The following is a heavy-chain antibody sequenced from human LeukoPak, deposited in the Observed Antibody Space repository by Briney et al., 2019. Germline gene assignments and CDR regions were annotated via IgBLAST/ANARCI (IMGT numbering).Heavy chain of an antibody. J-gene: IGHJ4*01. CDR3: ARDHRYAFDN. V-gene: IGHV3-48*01. CDR1: GFNFIDYS. Sequence: GGSLRLSCAASGFNFIDYSMTWVRQAPGKGLEWISYIGISSGNTKYADSVKGRFTISRDKARNSLHLQMNSLRVEDTAMYYCARDHRYAFDNWGHGTLVTVSS. CDR2: IGISSGNT. D-gene: IGHD5-12*01.